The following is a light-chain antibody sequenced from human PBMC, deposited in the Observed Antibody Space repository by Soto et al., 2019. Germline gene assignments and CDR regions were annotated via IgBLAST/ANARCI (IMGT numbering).Light chain of an antibody. CDR1: QSVSSN. Sequence: EIVMTQSPATLSVSPGERATLSCRASQSVSSNLAWYQQKPGQAPRLLIYGASTRATGIPARFSGSGSGTDSTLTISNPQSEAFAVYYSQQYNNWPPRATFGQGTKVEIK. J-gene: IGKJ1*01. CDR2: GAS. CDR3: QQYNNWPPRAT. V-gene: IGKV3-15*01.